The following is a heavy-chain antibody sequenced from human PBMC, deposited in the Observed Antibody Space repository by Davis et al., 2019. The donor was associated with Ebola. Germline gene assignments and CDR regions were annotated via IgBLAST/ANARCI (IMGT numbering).Heavy chain of an antibody. CDR1: GGTFSNYA. J-gene: IGHJ6*02. CDR2: IIPIFGRP. D-gene: IGHD2-15*01. CDR3: AREEIVVVVAATYYYYGMDV. V-gene: IGHV1-69*05. Sequence: SVKVSCKASGGTFSNYAVSWVRQAPGQGLEWMGGIIPIFGRPNYAQKFQGRVTMTRDTSTSTVYMELSSLRSEDTAVYYCAREEIVVVVAATYYYYGMDVWGQGTTVTVSS.